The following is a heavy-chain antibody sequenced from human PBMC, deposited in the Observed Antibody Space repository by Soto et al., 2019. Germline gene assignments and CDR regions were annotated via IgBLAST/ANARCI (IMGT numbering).Heavy chain of an antibody. CDR1: GDSVGNGPYY. CDR3: ARVGSSCHSGGCYYYSGLGV. Sequence: QVRLQESGPGLVKPSETLSLSCLVSGDSVGNGPYYWSWIRQSPGEGLEWIAYIYYSGSTNVNPSLESRVNISIDMSKNQFFLELRSVTAADAAVYFCARVGSSCHSGGCYYYSGLGVWCQGTTVAISS. J-gene: IGHJ6*02. V-gene: IGHV4-61*01. CDR2: IYYSGST. D-gene: IGHD1-26*01.